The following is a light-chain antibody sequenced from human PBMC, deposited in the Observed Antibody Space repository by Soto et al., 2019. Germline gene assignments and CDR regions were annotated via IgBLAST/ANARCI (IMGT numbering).Light chain of an antibody. CDR3: RSYTSSNTVV. Sequence: QSALTQPASVSGSPGQSITISCTGTSRDVGGYVSWYQQHPGKAPKLMIYEVSNRPSGVSNRFSGSESGNTASLTISGLQAEDEADYYCRSYTSSNTVVFGGGTKLTVL. CDR1: SRDVGGY. CDR2: EVS. V-gene: IGLV2-14*01. J-gene: IGLJ2*01.